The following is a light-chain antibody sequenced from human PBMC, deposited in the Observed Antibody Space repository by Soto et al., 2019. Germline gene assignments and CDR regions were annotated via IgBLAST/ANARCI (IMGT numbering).Light chain of an antibody. J-gene: IGLJ1*01. CDR1: SSDIGGYNF. V-gene: IGLV2-14*01. Sequence: QSALTQPASVSGSPGQSITIACTGTSSDIGGYNFVSWYQQHPGKAPTLLIYDVGNRPSGVSNRFSGSKSGNTASLTISGLQAEDEAHYYCNSYRTVSTYVFGTGTKVTVL. CDR3: NSYRTVSTYV. CDR2: DVG.